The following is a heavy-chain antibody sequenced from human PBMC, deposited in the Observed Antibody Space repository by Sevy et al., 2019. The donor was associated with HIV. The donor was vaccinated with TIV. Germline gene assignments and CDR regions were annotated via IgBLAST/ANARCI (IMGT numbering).Heavy chain of an antibody. CDR2: IYYSGST. D-gene: IGHD4-4*01. CDR1: GGSISSSTYY. CDR3: ARQYNNYTKYYYYMDV. V-gene: IGHV4-39*01. Sequence: SETLSLTCTVSGGSISSSTYYWGWIRQPPGKGLEWIASIYYSGSTYYNPSLESRVTISVDTSKNQFSLKLSSVTAADTAVYYCARQYNNYTKYYYYMDVWGKWTTVTVSS. J-gene: IGHJ6*03.